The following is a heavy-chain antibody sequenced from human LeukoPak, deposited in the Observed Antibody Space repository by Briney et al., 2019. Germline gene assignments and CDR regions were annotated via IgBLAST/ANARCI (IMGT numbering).Heavy chain of an antibody. CDR3: AKAIVGATYYFDY. CDR1: GFTFSSYA. CDR2: ISGSGGST. D-gene: IGHD1-26*01. Sequence: GGSLRLPCAASGFTFSSYAMSWVRQAPGKGLEWVSAISGSGGSTYYADSVKGRFTISRDNSKNTLYLQMNSLRAEDTAVYYCAKAIVGATYYFDYWGQGTLVTVSS. J-gene: IGHJ4*02. V-gene: IGHV3-23*01.